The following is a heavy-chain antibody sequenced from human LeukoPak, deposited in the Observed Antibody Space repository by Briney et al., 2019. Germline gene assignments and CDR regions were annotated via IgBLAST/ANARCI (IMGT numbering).Heavy chain of an antibody. CDR1: RFTFSSYW. CDR3: ATGMGVLDN. J-gene: IGHJ4*02. D-gene: IGHD3-16*01. CDR2: IKQDGSEK. Sequence: GGSLRLSCAASRFTFSSYWMSWVRQAPGKGLEWVANIKQDGSEKYYVDSVKSRFTISRDNAKNSLYLQMNSLRAEDTAVYYCATGMGVLDNWGQGTLVTVSS. V-gene: IGHV3-7*01.